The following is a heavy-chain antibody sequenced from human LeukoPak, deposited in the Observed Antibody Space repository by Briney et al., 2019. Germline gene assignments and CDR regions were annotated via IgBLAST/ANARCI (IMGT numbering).Heavy chain of an antibody. CDR3: ARSLRVRGVPDYMDV. D-gene: IGHD3-10*01. V-gene: IGHV3-53*01. CDR2: IYKNAIT. CDR1: GFTVSSNY. J-gene: IGHJ6*03. Sequence: PPGGSLRLSCAASGFTVSSNYMSWVRQAPGKGLEWVSVIYKNAITYYADTVKGRFTISRDNSKNTLYLQMNSLRADDTAVYYRARSLRVRGVPDYMDVWGKGTTVTISS.